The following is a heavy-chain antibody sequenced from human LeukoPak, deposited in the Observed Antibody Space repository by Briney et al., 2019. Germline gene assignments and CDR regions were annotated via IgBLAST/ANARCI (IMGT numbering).Heavy chain of an antibody. CDR3: ARGTPTTRDFDY. J-gene: IGHJ4*02. Sequence: GGSLRLSCAASGFTLSSYAMSWVRQGPGKGLEWVSAISVSGNTYHADSVKGRFTISRDSSKNTLYLQMNSLRAGDAAVYYCARGTPTTRDFDYWGQGTLVTVSS. CDR1: GFTLSSYA. V-gene: IGHV3-23*01. D-gene: IGHD4-11*01. CDR2: ISVSGNT.